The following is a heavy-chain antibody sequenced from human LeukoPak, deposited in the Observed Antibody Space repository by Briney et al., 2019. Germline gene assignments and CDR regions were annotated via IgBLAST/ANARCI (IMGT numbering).Heavy chain of an antibody. J-gene: IGHJ4*02. CDR1: GFTFSSYA. V-gene: IGHV3-53*01. Sequence: GGSLRLSCAASGFTFSSYAMSWVRQAPGKGLEWVSVIYSGGSTYYADSVKGRFTISRDNSKNTLYLQMNSLRAEDTAVYYCASEEDYWGQGTLVTVSS. CDR2: IYSGGST. CDR3: ASEEDY.